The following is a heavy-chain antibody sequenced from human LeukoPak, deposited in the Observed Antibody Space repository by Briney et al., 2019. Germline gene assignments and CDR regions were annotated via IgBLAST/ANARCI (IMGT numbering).Heavy chain of an antibody. J-gene: IGHJ4*02. V-gene: IGHV4-39*02. D-gene: IGHD6-13*01. CDR2: IYYSGTT. Sequence: PSETLSLTCTVSGGSMRSSSYYWGWIRQPPGKGLEWIASIYYSGTTYYNPSLKSRVTTSVDTSKNQFSLKLSSFTAADTAVFYCARESAGINYFDYWGQGTLVTVSS. CDR1: GGSMRSSSYY. CDR3: ARESAGINYFDY.